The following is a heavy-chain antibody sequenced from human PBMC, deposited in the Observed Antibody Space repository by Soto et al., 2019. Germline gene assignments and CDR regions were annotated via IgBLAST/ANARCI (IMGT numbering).Heavy chain of an antibody. CDR1: GGTFSSYA. J-gene: IGHJ5*02. Sequence: QVQLVQSGAEVKKPGSSVKVSCKASGGTFSSYAISWVRQAPGQGLEWKGGIIPIFGTANYAQKFQGRVTITADESTSTAYMELSSLRSEDTAVYYCARIGGSWYGETYNWFDPWGQGTLVTVSS. CDR3: ARIGGSWYGETYNWFDP. D-gene: IGHD6-13*01. CDR2: IIPIFGTA. V-gene: IGHV1-69*01.